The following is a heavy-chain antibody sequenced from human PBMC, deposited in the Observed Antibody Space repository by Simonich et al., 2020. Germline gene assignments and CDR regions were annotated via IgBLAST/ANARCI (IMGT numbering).Heavy chain of an antibody. D-gene: IGHD3-16*01. V-gene: IGHV4-34*01. CDR1: GGSFSGYY. Sequence: QVQLQQWGAGLLKPSEPLSLTCAVYGGSFSGYYWCWIRHPPGKGLDWIGEINHSGSTHYNPSLKSRVTISVDTSKNQFSLKLSSVTAADTAVYYCARPLGIVWAFDIWGQGTMVTVSS. CDR2: INHSGST. CDR3: ARPLGIVWAFDI. J-gene: IGHJ3*02.